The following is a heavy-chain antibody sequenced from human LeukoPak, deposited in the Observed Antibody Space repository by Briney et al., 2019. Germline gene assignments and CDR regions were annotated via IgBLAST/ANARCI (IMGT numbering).Heavy chain of an antibody. J-gene: IGHJ4*02. V-gene: IGHV3-30*02. Sequence: GGSLRLSCAASGFTFSTYGIHWVRQAPGKGLEWVAFIRFDGAYKHTANSVKGRFTIFRDNSQNTVYLYMNTLRTEDTAVYYCAKSAVRDYASGVDYFDYWGQGTLISVSS. CDR2: IRFDGAYK. CDR3: AKSAVRDYASGVDYFDY. CDR1: GFTFSTYG. D-gene: IGHD3-10*01.